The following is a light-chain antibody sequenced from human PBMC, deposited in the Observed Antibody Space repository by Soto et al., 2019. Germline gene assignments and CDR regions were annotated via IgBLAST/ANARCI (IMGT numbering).Light chain of an antibody. CDR2: GAS. CDR3: QQYNNLPWT. Sequence: EIVMTQSPATLSVSPGERATLSCRASQSVSSNLAWYQQKPGQAPRLLIYGASTRATGIPARFSGSGSGTEFTLTISSLQSEDFAVYYCQQYNNLPWTFGHGTKVEIK. CDR1: QSVSSN. J-gene: IGKJ1*01. V-gene: IGKV3-15*01.